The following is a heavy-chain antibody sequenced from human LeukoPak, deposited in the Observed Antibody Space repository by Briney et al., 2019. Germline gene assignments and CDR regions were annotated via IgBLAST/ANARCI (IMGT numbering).Heavy chain of an antibody. CDR3: ARARGYSYGSDY. V-gene: IGHV3-23*01. D-gene: IGHD5-18*01. Sequence: TGGSLRLSCAASGFTFSSYAMSWVRQAPGKGLEWVSAISGSGGSTYYADSVKGRFTISRDNSKNTLYLQMGSLRAEDMAVYYCARARGYSYGSDYWGQGTLVTVSS. J-gene: IGHJ4*02. CDR1: GFTFSSYA. CDR2: ISGSGGST.